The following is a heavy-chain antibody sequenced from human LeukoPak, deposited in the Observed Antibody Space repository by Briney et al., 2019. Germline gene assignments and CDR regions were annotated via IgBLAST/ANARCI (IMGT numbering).Heavy chain of an antibody. CDR3: ARHMEPLNWFDH. J-gene: IGHJ5*02. Sequence: SETESLTCTVSGGSISSSSYYWGWIRQPPGKGLEWIGSAYYSGSTYHNPSLMSRVTISVDTSKNQFSLKLSSVTAADTAVYYYARHMEPLNWFDHWGQGTLVTVSS. V-gene: IGHV4-39*01. D-gene: IGHD1-26*01. CDR1: GGSISSSSYY. CDR2: AYYSGST.